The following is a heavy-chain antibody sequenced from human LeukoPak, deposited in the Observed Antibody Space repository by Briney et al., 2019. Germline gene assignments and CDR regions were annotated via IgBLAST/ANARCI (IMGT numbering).Heavy chain of an antibody. J-gene: IGHJ4*02. Sequence: PGGSLRLSCAASGFTFSSYGMHWVRQAPGKGLEWVAFIQYDGSNKYYADSVKGRFTISRDNSKNTLYLQMNSLRAEDTAVYYCAKGVWFGELLSGDYWGQGTLVTVSS. CDR3: AKGVWFGELLSGDY. D-gene: IGHD3-10*01. V-gene: IGHV3-30*02. CDR2: IQYDGSNK. CDR1: GFTFSSYG.